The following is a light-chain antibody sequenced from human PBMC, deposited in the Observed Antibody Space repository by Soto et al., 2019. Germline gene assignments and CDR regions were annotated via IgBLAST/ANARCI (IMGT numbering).Light chain of an antibody. CDR2: GAS. J-gene: IGKJ1*01. V-gene: IGKV3-20*01. CDR3: QQYGSSPRT. Sequence: EIVLTQSPATLSSIQGDRVTLSCRASQSVSSSYLAWYQQKPGQAPRLLIYGASNRATGIPDRFSGSGSGTDFTLTISRLEPEDFAVYYCQQYGSSPRTFGQGTKVDIK. CDR1: QSVSSSY.